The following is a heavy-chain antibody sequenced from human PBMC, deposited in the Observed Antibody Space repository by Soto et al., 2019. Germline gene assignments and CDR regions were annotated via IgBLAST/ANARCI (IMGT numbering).Heavy chain of an antibody. V-gene: IGHV4-59*08. CDR2: IYYSGST. D-gene: IGHD3-10*01. CDR1: GGSISSYY. CDR3: ARHNYGSGSTYFDY. Sequence: QVQLQESGPGLVKPSETLSLTCTVSGGSISSYYWSWIRQPPGKGLEWIGYIYYSGSTNYNPSLKSRVTIQVRTYXNQFSLKLNSMTAADTAVYYCARHNYGSGSTYFDYWGQGTLVTVSS. J-gene: IGHJ4*02.